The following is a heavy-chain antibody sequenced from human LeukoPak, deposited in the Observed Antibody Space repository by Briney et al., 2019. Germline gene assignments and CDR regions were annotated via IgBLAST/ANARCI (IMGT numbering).Heavy chain of an antibody. D-gene: IGHD3-16*02. Sequence: GESLKISCKGSGYSYTSYWIGWARQMPGKGLEWMGIIYPGDSDTRYSPSFQGQVTISADKSISTAYLQWSSLKASDTAMYYCARSLGLRLGELSPPYYFDYWGQGTLVTVSS. V-gene: IGHV5-51*01. CDR2: IYPGDSDT. CDR1: GYSYTSYW. CDR3: ARSLGLRLGELSPPYYFDY. J-gene: IGHJ4*02.